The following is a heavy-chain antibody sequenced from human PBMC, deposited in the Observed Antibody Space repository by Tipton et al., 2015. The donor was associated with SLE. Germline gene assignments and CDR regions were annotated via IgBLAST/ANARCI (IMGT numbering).Heavy chain of an antibody. V-gene: IGHV4-39*07. D-gene: IGHD3-10*01. CDR1: GGSISSSSYY. Sequence: TLSLTCTVSGGSISSSSYYWGWIRQPPGKGLEWIGEINHSGSTNYNPSLKSRVTISVDTSKNQFSLKLSSVTAADTAVYYCARDVGTAPVWGQGTLVTVSS. CDR2: INHSGST. CDR3: ARDVGTAPV. J-gene: IGHJ4*02.